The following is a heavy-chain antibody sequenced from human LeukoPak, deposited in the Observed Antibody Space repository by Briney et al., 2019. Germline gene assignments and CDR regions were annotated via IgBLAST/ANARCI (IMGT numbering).Heavy chain of an antibody. D-gene: IGHD1-14*01. CDR2: IRYDGSNK. Sequence: GGSLRLSCAASGFTFSSYGMLWVRQAPGKGLEWVAFIRYDGSNKYYADSVKGRFTIYRDNSKNTLYLQMNSLRAEDTAVYYCAKGSQTSPDYWGQGTLVTVSS. CDR1: GFTFSSYG. J-gene: IGHJ4*02. V-gene: IGHV3-30*02. CDR3: AKGSQTSPDY.